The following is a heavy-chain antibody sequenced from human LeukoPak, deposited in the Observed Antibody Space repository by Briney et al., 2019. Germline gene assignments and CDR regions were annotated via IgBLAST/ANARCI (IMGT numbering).Heavy chain of an antibody. V-gene: IGHV4-59*02. CDR3: ARGSIAAAEGSHWFDP. J-gene: IGHJ5*02. D-gene: IGHD6-13*01. CDR2: IYYSGST. CDR1: GGSVSSYY. Sequence: SETLSLTCTVSGGSVSSYYWSWIRQPPGKGLEWIGYIYYSGSTNYNPSLKSRVTISVDTSKDQFSLKLSSVTAADTAVYYCARGSIAAAEGSHWFDPWGQGTLVTVFS.